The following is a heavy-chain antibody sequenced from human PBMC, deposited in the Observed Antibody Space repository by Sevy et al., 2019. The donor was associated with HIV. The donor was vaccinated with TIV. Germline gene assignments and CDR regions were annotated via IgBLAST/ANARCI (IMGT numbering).Heavy chain of an antibody. CDR1: GGTFSSYA. D-gene: IGHD1-1*01. Sequence: ASVKVSCKASGGTFSSYAISWVRQAPGQGLEWMGGVIPIFGTANYAQKFQGRVTITADESTSTAYMELSSLRSEDTAVYYCARMQTGTMDVWGQGTTVTVSS. J-gene: IGHJ6*02. CDR2: VIPIFGTA. CDR3: ARMQTGTMDV. V-gene: IGHV1-69*13.